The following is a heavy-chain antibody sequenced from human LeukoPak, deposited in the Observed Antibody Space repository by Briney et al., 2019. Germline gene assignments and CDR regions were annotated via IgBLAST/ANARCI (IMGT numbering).Heavy chain of an antibody. Sequence: PSETLSLTCTVSGGSISNYYWSWIRQPPGKGLEWIGYIYTSGSANYNPSLKSRVTISVDTSKNQFSLKLSSVTAADTAVYYCARQLQPYYYMDVWGKGTTVTVSS. CDR1: GGSISNYY. CDR3: ARQLQPYYYMDV. CDR2: IYTSGSA. D-gene: IGHD1-1*01. J-gene: IGHJ6*03. V-gene: IGHV4-4*09.